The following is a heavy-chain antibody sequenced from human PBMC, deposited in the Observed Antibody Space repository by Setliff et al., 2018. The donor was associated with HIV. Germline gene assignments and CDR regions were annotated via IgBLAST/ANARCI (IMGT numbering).Heavy chain of an antibody. J-gene: IGHJ4*02. V-gene: IGHV3-33*01. CDR3: ARDPAMSGWALAD. D-gene: IGHD6-19*01. CDR1: GFTFSSYG. CDR2: IWYDGSNK. Sequence: GGSLRLSCAASGFTFSSYGMHWVRQAPGKGLEWVAVIWYDGSNKYYADSVKGRFTISRDNSKNMVYLEMNNLRGEDSAVYYCARDPAMSGWALADWGQGTQVTVSS.